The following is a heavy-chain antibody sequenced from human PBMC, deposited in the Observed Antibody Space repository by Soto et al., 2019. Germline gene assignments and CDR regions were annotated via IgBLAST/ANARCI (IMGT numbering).Heavy chain of an antibody. J-gene: IGHJ6*02. CDR2: IKQDGSEK. CDR1: GFTFSTYW. D-gene: IGHD6-19*01. V-gene: IGHV3-7*01. Sequence: VGSLRLSCVASGFTFSTYWMSWVRQAPGKGLEWVANIKQDGSEKYYVDSVKDRFTISRDNAKNSLYLQMNSLRAEDSAVYYCARVYPGSGWPYHYYGMDVWGQGTTVTVSS. CDR3: ARVYPGSGWPYHYYGMDV.